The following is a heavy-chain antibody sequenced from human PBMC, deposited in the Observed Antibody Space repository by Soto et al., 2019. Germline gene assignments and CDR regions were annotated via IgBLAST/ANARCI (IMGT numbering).Heavy chain of an antibody. D-gene: IGHD2-21*01. CDR3: AKTPIRSLASYYFDS. Sequence: GGSLRLSCAASGFTFSNYAMNWVRQAPGKGLEWVSGISGSGGSTYLADSVKGRFTISRDNSKNTLYLQMNSLRAEDTAVYYCAKTPIRSLASYYFDSWGQGTLVTVSS. J-gene: IGHJ4*02. V-gene: IGHV3-23*01. CDR1: GFTFSNYA. CDR2: ISGSGGST.